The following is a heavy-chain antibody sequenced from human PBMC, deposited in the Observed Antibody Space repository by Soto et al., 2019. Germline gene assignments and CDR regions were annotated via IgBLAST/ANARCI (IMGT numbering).Heavy chain of an antibody. D-gene: IGHD1-26*01. J-gene: IGHJ4*02. CDR3: ARDRGVVGATGDFDY. CDR2: ISAYNGNT. Sequence: QVQLVQSGAEVKKPGASVKVSCKASGYTFTSYGISWVRQAAGQGLEWMGWISAYNGNTDYAQKLQGRITMTTDTSTSTAYMELRSLRSDDTAVYYCARDRGVVGATGDFDYWGQGTLVTVSS. CDR1: GYTFTSYG. V-gene: IGHV1-18*04.